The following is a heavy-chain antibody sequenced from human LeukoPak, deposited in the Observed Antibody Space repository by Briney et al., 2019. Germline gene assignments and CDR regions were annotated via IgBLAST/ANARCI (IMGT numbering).Heavy chain of an antibody. Sequence: SETLSLTCAVYGGSFNGYYWSWIRQPPGKGLEWIGEINHSGSTNYNPSLKSRVTVSVDTSKNQFSLKLSSVTAADTAVYYCARQYSSGWYFSFDYWGQGTLVTVSS. CDR1: GGSFNGYY. CDR2: INHSGST. J-gene: IGHJ4*02. CDR3: ARQYSSGWYFSFDY. V-gene: IGHV4-34*01. D-gene: IGHD6-19*01.